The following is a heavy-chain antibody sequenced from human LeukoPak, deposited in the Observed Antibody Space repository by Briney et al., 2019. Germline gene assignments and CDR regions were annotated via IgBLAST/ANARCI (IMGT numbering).Heavy chain of an antibody. CDR3: ARLTAAAGKVFDY. D-gene: IGHD6-13*01. Sequence: SETLSLTCTVSGGSISSSSYYWGWIRQPPGKGLEWIGSIYYSGSTYYNPSLKSRVTISEDTSKNQFSLKLSSVTAAVTAVYYCARLTAAAGKVFDYWGQGTLVTVSS. J-gene: IGHJ4*02. CDR1: GGSISSSSYY. CDR2: IYYSGST. V-gene: IGHV4-39*01.